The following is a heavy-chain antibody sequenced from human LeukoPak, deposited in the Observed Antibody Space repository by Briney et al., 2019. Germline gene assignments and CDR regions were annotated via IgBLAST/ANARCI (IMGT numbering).Heavy chain of an antibody. CDR3: ARAQRGVRGVRIGNYAFDI. D-gene: IGHD3-10*01. CDR1: GGSISSYY. CDR2: IYYSGST. V-gene: IGHV4-59*08. Sequence: SETLSLTCTVSGGSISSYYWSWIRQPPGKGLEWIGYIYYSGSTNYNPSLKSRVTLSVDTSKNQFSLKLSSVTAADTAVYYCARAQRGVRGVRIGNYAFDIWGQGTMVTVSS. J-gene: IGHJ3*02.